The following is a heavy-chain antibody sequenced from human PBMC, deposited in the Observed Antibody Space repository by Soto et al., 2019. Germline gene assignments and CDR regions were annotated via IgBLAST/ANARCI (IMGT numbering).Heavy chain of an antibody. Sequence: GASVKVSCKASGYTFTSYGISWVRQAPGQGLEWMGWISAYNGNTNYAQKLQGRVTMTTDTSTSTAYMELRSLRSDDTAVYYCARDKSIYFSGGDYYYFCIDFLGQGTTVTAP. CDR1: GYTFTSYG. V-gene: IGHV1-18*01. J-gene: IGHJ6*02. CDR2: ISAYNGNT. D-gene: IGHD2-15*01. CDR3: ARDKSIYFSGGDYYYFCIDF.